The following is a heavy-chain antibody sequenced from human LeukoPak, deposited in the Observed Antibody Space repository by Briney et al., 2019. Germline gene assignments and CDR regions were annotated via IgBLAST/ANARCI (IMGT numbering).Heavy chain of an antibody. V-gene: IGHV4-39*01. CDR3: ARDQQYNRPAGWFDP. Sequence: SETLSLTCTVFGGGSISSNSYYWGWIRQPPGKGLEWIGSISYSGSTYYNSSLKSRVTISVDTSKNQFSLKLTSVTAADTAVYYCARDQQYNRPAGWFDPWGQGTLVTVSS. CDR1: GGGSISSNSYY. CDR2: ISYSGST. J-gene: IGHJ5*02. D-gene: IGHD1-14*01.